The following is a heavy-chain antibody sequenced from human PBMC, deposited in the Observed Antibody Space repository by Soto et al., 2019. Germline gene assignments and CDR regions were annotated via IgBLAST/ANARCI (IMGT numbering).Heavy chain of an antibody. V-gene: IGHV3-23*01. J-gene: IGHJ4*02. CDR1: GFTVSGDA. Sequence: PGGSLRLSCAASGFTVSGDAMSWVRQAPGKGLEWVSAISGSGGSTYYADSVKGRFTISRDNSKNTLYLQMNSLRAEDTAVYYCAKEGLWFGELLYRGLFDYWGQGTLVTVSS. CDR3: AKEGLWFGELLYRGLFDY. D-gene: IGHD3-10*01. CDR2: ISGSGGST.